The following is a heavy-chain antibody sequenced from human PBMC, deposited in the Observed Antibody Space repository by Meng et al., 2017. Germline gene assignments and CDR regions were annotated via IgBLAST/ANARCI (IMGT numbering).Heavy chain of an antibody. CDR1: GFTVSSNH. D-gene: IGHD4-17*01. Sequence: GESLKISCAASGFTVSSNHMSWVRQAPGKGLEWVSVIYSGGSTYYADSVKGRFTISRDNSKNTLYLQMNSLRAEDTAVYYCARDPTDTVTTTRDYWGQGPLVTVSS. CDR2: IYSGGST. V-gene: IGHV3-66*02. CDR3: ARDPTDTVTTTRDY. J-gene: IGHJ4*02.